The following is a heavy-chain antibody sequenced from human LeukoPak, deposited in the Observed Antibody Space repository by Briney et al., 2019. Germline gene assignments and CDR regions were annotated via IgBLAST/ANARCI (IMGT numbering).Heavy chain of an antibody. J-gene: IGHJ5*02. CDR1: GDSVSSNSAA. D-gene: IGHD2-21*02. CDR3: ARDRGGDCYRPLRDRCWFDP. CDR2: TYYRSKWYN. V-gene: IGHV6-1*01. Sequence: SQTLSLTCAISGDSVSSNSAAWNWIRQSPSRGLEWLGRTYYRSKWYNDHAVSVKSRITINPDTSKNQFSLQLNSVTPEDTAVYYCARDRGGDCYRPLRDRCWFDPWGQGTLVTVSS.